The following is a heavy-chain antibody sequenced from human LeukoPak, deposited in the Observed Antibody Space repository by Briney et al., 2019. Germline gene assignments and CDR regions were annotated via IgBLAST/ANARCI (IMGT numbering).Heavy chain of an antibody. J-gene: IGHJ4*02. Sequence: GRSLRLSCAASGFTFSSYAMHWVRQAPGKGLEWVAVISYDGSNKYYADSVKGRFTISRDNSKNTLYPQMNSLRAEDTAVYYCARDWDDVSSSWSYFDYWGQGTLVTVSS. V-gene: IGHV3-30*04. D-gene: IGHD6-13*01. CDR1: GFTFSSYA. CDR2: ISYDGSNK. CDR3: ARDWDDVSSSWSYFDY.